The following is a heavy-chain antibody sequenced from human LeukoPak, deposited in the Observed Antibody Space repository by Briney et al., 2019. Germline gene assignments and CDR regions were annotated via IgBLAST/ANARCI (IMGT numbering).Heavy chain of an antibody. Sequence: ASVKVSCKASGYTFTGFYMHWVRQAPGQGLEWMGWINPNSGDTNYVQKFQGRVTMTRDTSISTAYMELSRLRSDDTAVYYCAREVDILTVTYAFDIWGQGTMVTVSS. D-gene: IGHD3-9*01. V-gene: IGHV1-2*02. J-gene: IGHJ3*02. CDR3: AREVDILTVTYAFDI. CDR1: GYTFTGFY. CDR2: INPNSGDT.